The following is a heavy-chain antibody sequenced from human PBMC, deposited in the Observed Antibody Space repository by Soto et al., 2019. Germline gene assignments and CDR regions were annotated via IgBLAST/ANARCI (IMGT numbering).Heavy chain of an antibody. CDR2: IYDSRST. D-gene: IGHD1-1*01. CDR1: GDSVSGGGYY. CDR3: ARGRDAYKTGY. J-gene: IGHJ4*02. Sequence: QVQLQESGPGLVKPSETLSLTCTVSGDSVSGGGYYWSWIRQPPGKGLEWIGYIYDSRSTNYTPSLRSRVTISVDTSKNQVSLKLTSVTAADTAVYYCARGRDAYKTGYWGQGTLVTVSS. V-gene: IGHV4-61*08.